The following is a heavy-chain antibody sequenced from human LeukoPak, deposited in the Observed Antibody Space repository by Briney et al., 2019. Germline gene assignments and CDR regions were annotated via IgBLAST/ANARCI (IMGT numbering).Heavy chain of an antibody. D-gene: IGHD2-8*01. J-gene: IGHJ6*03. CDR2: IYTSGST. Sequence: SETLSLTCTVSGGSISSGSYYWSWIRQPAGKGLEWIGRIYTSGSTNYNPSLKSRVTISVNTSKNQFSLKLSSVTAADTAVYYCARASGYCTNGVCPDYYYYYMDVWAKGTTVTVSS. CDR1: GGSISSGSYY. CDR3: ARASGYCTNGVCPDYYYYYMDV. V-gene: IGHV4-61*02.